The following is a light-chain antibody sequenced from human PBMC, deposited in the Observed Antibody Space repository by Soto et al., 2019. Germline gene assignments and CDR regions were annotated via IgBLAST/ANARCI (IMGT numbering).Light chain of an antibody. J-gene: IGKJ2*01. CDR3: QQYDSSPYT. CDR2: GAS. V-gene: IGKV3-20*01. CDR1: QSVSSSY. Sequence: EIVLTQSPGTLSLSPGERATLSCRASQSVSSSYLAWYQQKPGQAPRLLIFGASSRATGIPDRFSGSGSGTDFTLTISRLEPEDFAVYYCQQYDSSPYTFGRGTKLEIK.